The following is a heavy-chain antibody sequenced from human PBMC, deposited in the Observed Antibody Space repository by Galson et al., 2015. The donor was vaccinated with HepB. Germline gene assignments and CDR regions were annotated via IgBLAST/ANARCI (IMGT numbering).Heavy chain of an antibody. D-gene: IGHD2-2*02. CDR3: ARAPASYCSSTSCYN. CDR1: GFTFSSYG. J-gene: IGHJ4*02. Sequence: SLRLYCAASGFTFSSYGMNWVRQAPGKGLEWVSSISSSSSYIYYADSVKGRFTISRDNAKNSLYLQMNSLRAEDTAVYYCARAPASYCSSTSCYNWGQGTLVTVSS. CDR2: ISSSSSYI. V-gene: IGHV3-21*01.